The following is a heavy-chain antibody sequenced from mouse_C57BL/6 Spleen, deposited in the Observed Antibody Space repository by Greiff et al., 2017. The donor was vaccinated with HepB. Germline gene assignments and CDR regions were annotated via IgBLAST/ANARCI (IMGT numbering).Heavy chain of an antibody. D-gene: IGHD1-1*01. CDR2: IYPGDGDT. CDR3: ARRGTTLVEGYFDY. Sequence: VQLQQSGAELVKPGASVKISCKASGYAFSSYWMNWVKQRPGKGLEWIGQIYPGDGDTNYNGKFKGKATLTADKSSSTAYMQLSSLTSEDSAVYFCARRGTTLVEGYFDYWGQGTTLTVSS. J-gene: IGHJ2*01. CDR1: GYAFSSYW. V-gene: IGHV1-80*01.